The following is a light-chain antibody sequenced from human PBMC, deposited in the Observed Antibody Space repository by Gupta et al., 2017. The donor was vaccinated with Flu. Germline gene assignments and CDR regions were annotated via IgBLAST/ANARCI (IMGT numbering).Light chain of an antibody. J-gene: IGKJ4*01. V-gene: IGKV3-15*01. CDR3: HHYHNWPST. CDR1: QSISSH. CDR2: DAS. Sequence: EIVMTQSPVRLAVSQGERSTFSCRASQSISSHLAWYQQKPGQAPRLLIYDASTRATGVPARFSGSGSGTEFTLTISSLQSEDFAVYYCHHYHNWPSTFGGGTKVEIK.